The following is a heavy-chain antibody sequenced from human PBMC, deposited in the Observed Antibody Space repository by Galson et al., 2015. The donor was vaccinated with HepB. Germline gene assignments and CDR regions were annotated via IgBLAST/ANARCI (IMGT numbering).Heavy chain of an antibody. V-gene: IGHV1-18*01. Sequence: SVKVSCKASDYRFTNYGITWVRQAPGQGLEWMGWINTYNGDTNYAQKIQGRVTMTTDTSTTTAYMELRSLRSDDTAVYYCARDLSIAGRYAGYWGQGTLVTVSS. D-gene: IGHD6-6*01. CDR1: DYRFTNYG. CDR2: INTYNGDT. J-gene: IGHJ4*02. CDR3: ARDLSIAGRYAGY.